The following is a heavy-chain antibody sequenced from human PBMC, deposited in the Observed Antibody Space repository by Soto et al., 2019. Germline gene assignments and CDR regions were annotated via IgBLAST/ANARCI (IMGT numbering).Heavy chain of an antibody. Sequence: GGSLRLSCAASGFTFSSYGMHWVRQAPGKGLEWVAVISYDGSNKYYADSVKGRFTISRDNSKNTLYLQMNSLGAEDTAVYYCATSQVVAAPHNFDYWGQGTLVTVSS. D-gene: IGHD2-15*01. V-gene: IGHV3-30*03. CDR1: GFTFSSYG. J-gene: IGHJ4*02. CDR3: ATSQVVAAPHNFDY. CDR2: ISYDGSNK.